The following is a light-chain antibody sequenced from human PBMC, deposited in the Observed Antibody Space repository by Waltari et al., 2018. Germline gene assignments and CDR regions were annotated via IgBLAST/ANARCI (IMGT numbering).Light chain of an antibody. V-gene: IGKV1-5*03. CDR3: QQYNSYSVT. CDR2: KAS. CDR1: QSISSW. J-gene: IGKJ3*01. Sequence: DIQMTQSPSTLSASVGDRVTITCRASQSISSWLAWYQQKPGKAPKLLIYKASSLESGVPSRFSRSGSGTEFTLTISSLQPDDFATYYCQQYNSYSVTFGPGTKVDIK.